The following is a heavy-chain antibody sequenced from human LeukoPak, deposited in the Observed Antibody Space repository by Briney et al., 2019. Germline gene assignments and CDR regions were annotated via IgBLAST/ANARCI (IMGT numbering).Heavy chain of an antibody. CDR1: GFTFSSYA. Sequence: PGGSLRLSCAASGFTFSSYAMHWVRQAPGKGLEWVAVISYDGSNKYYADSVKGRFTISRDNSKNTLYLQMNSLRAEDTAVYYCARDDRSDTYSSSWYYYYYGMDVWGQGTTVTVSS. D-gene: IGHD6-13*01. CDR3: ARDDRSDTYSSSWYYYYYGMDV. CDR2: ISYDGSNK. J-gene: IGHJ6*02. V-gene: IGHV3-30-3*01.